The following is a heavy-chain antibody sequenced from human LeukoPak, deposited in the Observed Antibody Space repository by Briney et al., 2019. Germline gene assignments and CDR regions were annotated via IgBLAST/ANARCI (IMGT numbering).Heavy chain of an antibody. V-gene: IGHV3-66*01. CDR3: AGAYGDYEFDY. Sequence: GGSLRLSCAASGFTVSSNYMNWVRQAPGKGLEWVSVIYSGGSTYYADSVKGKFTFSRDNSKNTLYLQMNSLRAEDTAVYYCAGAYGDYEFDYWGQGTLVTVSS. CDR2: IYSGGST. J-gene: IGHJ4*02. CDR1: GFTVSSNY. D-gene: IGHD4-17*01.